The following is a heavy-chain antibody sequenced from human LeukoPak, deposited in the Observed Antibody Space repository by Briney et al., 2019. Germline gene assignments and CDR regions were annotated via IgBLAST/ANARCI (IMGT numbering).Heavy chain of an antibody. V-gene: IGHV3-11*01. CDR3: ARTARLLDY. CDR2: ISTSGGTI. D-gene: IGHD2-21*02. CDR1: GFTFSGHY. Sequence: GGSLRLSCAASGFTFSGHYMTWIRQAPGKGLDWVSYISTSGGTINYADSVKGRFTVSRDNAKNSLLLQMKSLRAEDTAVYYCARTARLLDYWGQGTLVTVSS. J-gene: IGHJ4*02.